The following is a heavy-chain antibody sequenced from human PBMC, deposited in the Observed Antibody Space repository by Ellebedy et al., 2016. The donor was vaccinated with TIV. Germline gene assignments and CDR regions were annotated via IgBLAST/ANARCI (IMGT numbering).Heavy chain of an antibody. J-gene: IGHJ4*02. CDR1: GFTFSNSW. CDR3: AGSPSTGY. CDR2: IKSETDGGTT. D-gene: IGHD4-17*01. Sequence: GESLKISCAASGFTFSNSWMTWVRQAPGKGLAWVGCIKSETDGGTTDYAAPVKGRFTIPRDNSKNTLYLQMNSLRAEYTAVYYCAGSPSTGYWGQGTLVTVSS. V-gene: IGHV3-15*01.